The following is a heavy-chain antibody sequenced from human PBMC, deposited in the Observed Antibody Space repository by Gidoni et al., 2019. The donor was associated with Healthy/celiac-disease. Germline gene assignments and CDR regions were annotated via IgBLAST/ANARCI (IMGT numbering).Heavy chain of an antibody. Sequence: EVQLVESGGGLVQPGGSLRLSCAASGFTFSSYWMSWVRQAPGKGLEWVANIKQDGSEKYYVDSVKGRFTISRDNAKNSLYLQMNSLRAEDTAVYYCARDPTGIAAAGDAFDIWGQGTMVTVFS. V-gene: IGHV3-7*01. J-gene: IGHJ3*02. CDR2: IKQDGSEK. D-gene: IGHD6-13*01. CDR3: ARDPTGIAAAGDAFDI. CDR1: GFTFSSYW.